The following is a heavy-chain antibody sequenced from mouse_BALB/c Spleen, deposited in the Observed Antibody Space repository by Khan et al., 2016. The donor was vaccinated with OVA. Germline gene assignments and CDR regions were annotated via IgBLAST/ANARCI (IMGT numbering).Heavy chain of an antibody. V-gene: IGHV5-4*02. CDR2: ISDGGSYS. Sequence: EVKLVESGGGLVKPGGSLKLSCAASGFTFSDYYMYWIRQTPEKRLEWVATISDGGSYSYYPDSVNGRFTISRDDVKSNLYLQMSSLKSEDTAMYYCARGFYGGPFTYWGQGTLVTVSA. CDR1: GFTFSDYY. J-gene: IGHJ3*01. D-gene: IGHD1-1*02. CDR3: ARGFYGGPFTY.